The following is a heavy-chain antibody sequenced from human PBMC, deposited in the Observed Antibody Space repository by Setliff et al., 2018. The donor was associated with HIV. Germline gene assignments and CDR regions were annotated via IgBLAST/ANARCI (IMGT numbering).Heavy chain of an antibody. V-gene: IGHV4-59*08. CDR2: IFDSGTT. CDR1: GGSLSGYY. J-gene: IGHJ4*02. CDR3: ARQGGYNSPLMV. Sequence: PSETLSLTCGIYGGSLSGYYWSWIRQTPGKGLEWIGYIFDSGTTKYNPSVTSRVTISVDASKNQFFLQLISVTAADTAVYYCARQGGYNSPLMVWGQGKLVTVSS. D-gene: IGHD3-10*01.